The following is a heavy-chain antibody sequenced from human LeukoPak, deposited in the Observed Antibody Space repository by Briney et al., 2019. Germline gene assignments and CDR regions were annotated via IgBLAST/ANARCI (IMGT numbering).Heavy chain of an antibody. V-gene: IGHV3-66*01. J-gene: IGHJ4*02. CDR2: LSTTGKT. CDR1: GFTVSINY. CDR3: VRDLGQLVEATQN. D-gene: IGHD1-26*01. Sequence: AGGSLRLSCAASGFTVSINYMQWVPQAPGKGLEWVSGLSTTGKTYYADFAKGRFTISRDKSKNTLYLQLNSLRVDDTAFYYCVRDLGQLVEATQNWGQGTLVTVSS.